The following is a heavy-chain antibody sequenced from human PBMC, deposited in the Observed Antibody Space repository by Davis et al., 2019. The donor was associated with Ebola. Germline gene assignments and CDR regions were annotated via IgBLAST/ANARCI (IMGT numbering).Heavy chain of an antibody. D-gene: IGHD3-3*01. CDR3: ARGVGITIFGVVNWFDP. CDR2: INSDGSST. CDR1: GFTFSSYW. Sequence: GESLKISCAASGFTFSSYWMHWVRQAPGKGLVWVSRINSDGSSTSYADSVKGRFTISRDNAKNTLYLQMNSLRAEDTAVYYCARGVGITIFGVVNWFDPWGQGTLVTVSS. V-gene: IGHV3-74*01. J-gene: IGHJ5*02.